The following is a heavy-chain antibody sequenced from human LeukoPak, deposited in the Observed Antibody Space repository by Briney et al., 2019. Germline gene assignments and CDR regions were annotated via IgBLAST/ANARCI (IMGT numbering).Heavy chain of an antibody. V-gene: IGHV3-7*01. CDR3: AREGMVRGVPDAFDL. J-gene: IGHJ3*01. CDR1: GFTFSSYW. CDR2: IKQDGIEK. Sequence: GGSLRLSCAASGFTFSSYWMDWVRQVPGKGLEWVANIKQDGIEKYFVGSVKGRFAISRDNAKNSLYLQMNSLRVEDTAVYYCAREGMVRGVPDAFDLWGQGTMVTVSP. D-gene: IGHD3-10*01.